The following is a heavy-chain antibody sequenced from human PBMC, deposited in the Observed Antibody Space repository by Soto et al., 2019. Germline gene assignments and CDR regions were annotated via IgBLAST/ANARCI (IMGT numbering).Heavy chain of an antibody. V-gene: IGHV4-4*07. CDR1: GDSITNNY. J-gene: IGHJ4*02. CDR2: IYSSGST. CDR3: ARDSGSYDLGDY. Sequence: KPSETLSLTCTVSGDSITNNYWSWIRQPAGKGLEWIGRIYSSGSTNYNPSLKSRATITADKSKNKFSLKLSAVAAADTDVYYCARDSGSYDLGDYWGRGTLVTVSS. D-gene: IGHD1-26*01.